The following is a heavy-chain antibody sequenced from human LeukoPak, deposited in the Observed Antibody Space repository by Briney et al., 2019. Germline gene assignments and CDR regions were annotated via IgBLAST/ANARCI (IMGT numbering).Heavy chain of an antibody. CDR1: GFTVSSNY. Sequence: PGESLKISCAASGFTVSSNYMSWVRQAPGKGLEWVSVIYSGGSTYYADSVKGRFTISRDNSKNTLYLQMNSLRAEDTAVYYCATDGGLWFGPVQTDAFDIWGQGTMVTVSS. CDR2: IYSGGST. V-gene: IGHV3-66*01. J-gene: IGHJ3*02. D-gene: IGHD3-10*01. CDR3: ATDGGLWFGPVQTDAFDI.